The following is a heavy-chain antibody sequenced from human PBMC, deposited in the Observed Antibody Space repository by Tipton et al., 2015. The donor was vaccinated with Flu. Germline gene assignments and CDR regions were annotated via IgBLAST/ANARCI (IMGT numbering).Heavy chain of an antibody. CDR1: GYTFTGYY. CDR2: IKPNSGGT. D-gene: IGHD2-2*01. Sequence: QSGAEVKKPGASVKVSCKASGYTFTGYYMQWVRQAPGQGLEWMGWIKPNSGGTNYAQKFQGRVTMTRDTSISTAYMKLSRLRSDDTAVYYCARGGYCSSTSCRIIDYWGQGTLVTVSS. CDR3: ARGGYCSSTSCRIIDY. V-gene: IGHV1-2*02. J-gene: IGHJ4*02.